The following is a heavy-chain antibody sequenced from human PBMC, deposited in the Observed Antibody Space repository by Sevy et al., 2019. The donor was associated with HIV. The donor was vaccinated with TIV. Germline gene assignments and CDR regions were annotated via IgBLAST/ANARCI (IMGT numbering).Heavy chain of an antibody. CDR3: ARPIAAAGTYFQH. D-gene: IGHD6-13*01. Sequence: GSLRLSCAASGFTFSSYAMHWVRQAPGKGLEWVAVISYDGSNKYYADSVKGRFTISRDNSKNTLYLQMNSLRAEDTAVYYCARPIAAAGTYFQHWGQGTLVTVSS. V-gene: IGHV3-30-3*01. CDR1: GFTFSSYA. J-gene: IGHJ1*01. CDR2: ISYDGSNK.